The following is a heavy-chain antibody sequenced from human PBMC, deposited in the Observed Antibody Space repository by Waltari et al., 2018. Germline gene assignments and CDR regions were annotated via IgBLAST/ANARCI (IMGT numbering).Heavy chain of an antibody. Sequence: EEQLVESGGGSVQPGGSLRLSCAASGFTFGPYWMHWVRQAPGKGLVWVSHIKGDGTTTKYADSVKGRFTISRDNTKNTLYLEINSLRAEDTAVYYCTRDRGLPDAFNLWGQGTMVTVSS. J-gene: IGHJ3*01. CDR1: GFTFGPYW. CDR2: IKGDGTTT. V-gene: IGHV3-74*01. CDR3: TRDRGLPDAFNL.